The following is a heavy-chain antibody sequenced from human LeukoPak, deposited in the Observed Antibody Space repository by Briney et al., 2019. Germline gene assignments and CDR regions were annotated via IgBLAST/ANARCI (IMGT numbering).Heavy chain of an antibody. CDR1: GGSISSHH. J-gene: IGHJ4*02. CDR2: ISYSGTT. D-gene: IGHD5-18*01. V-gene: IGHV4-59*11. Sequence: SETLSLTCTVSGGSISSHHWSWIRQPPGKGLEWIGDISYSGTTNDNPSLKSRVTISVGPSKSRFSLQLSSVTAAGPAVYYCARGRGYGYGIDYWGQGNLVTVSS. CDR3: ARGRGYGYGIDY.